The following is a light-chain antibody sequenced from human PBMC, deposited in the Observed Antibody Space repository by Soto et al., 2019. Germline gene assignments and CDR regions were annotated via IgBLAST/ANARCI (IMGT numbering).Light chain of an antibody. J-gene: IGKJ4*01. CDR3: QQYNDWPLT. CDR2: GAF. Sequence: EIGMTQSPATLSMFPEERATLYCRASQSVSSDLGWYQQKPGQAPRLLIHGAFIRAAGVPARFSGSGSGTEFTLTISSLQSEDSAVYYCQQYNDWPLTFGGGTKVDIK. CDR1: QSVSSD. V-gene: IGKV3-15*01.